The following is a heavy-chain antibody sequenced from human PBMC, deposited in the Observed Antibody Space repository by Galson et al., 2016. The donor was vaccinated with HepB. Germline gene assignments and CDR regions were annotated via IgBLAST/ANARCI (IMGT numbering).Heavy chain of an antibody. Sequence: SVKVSCKASGGSLTKPISWVRQAPGQGLEWLGGVIPFGGATNYAEKFHDRLSITEDGSTGTSYLELSNLKPEEQARYYCAPDGVELLLRGFEDWGQETLVTVSS. CDR2: VIPFGGAT. CDR1: GGSLTKP. D-gene: IGHD1-7*01. J-gene: IGHJ4*02. CDR3: APDGVELLLRGFED. V-gene: IGHV1-69*13.